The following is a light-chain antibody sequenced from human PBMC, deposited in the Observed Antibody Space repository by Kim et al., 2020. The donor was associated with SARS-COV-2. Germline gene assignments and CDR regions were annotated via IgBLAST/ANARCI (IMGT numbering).Light chain of an antibody. J-gene: IGLJ2*01. Sequence: VSPGQTASITCAGDKLGEKYACWYQQKPGPSPGLVIYQDHKRPSGIPERFSGSNSVNTATLTIRGTQAMDEADYYCQAWDSSPVVFGGGTQLTVL. V-gene: IGLV3-1*01. CDR1: KLGEKY. CDR2: QDH. CDR3: QAWDSSPVV.